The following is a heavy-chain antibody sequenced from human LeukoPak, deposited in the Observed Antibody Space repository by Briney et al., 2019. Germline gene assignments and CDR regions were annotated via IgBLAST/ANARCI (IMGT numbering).Heavy chain of an antibody. CDR1: GFTFSDYT. CDR3: ARDCSSTSGCWGP. Sequence: PGGSLRLSCAASGFTFSDYTMNWVRLAPGKGLEWVSSISGSSNYIYYADSVKGRFTISRGNAKNSLYLQMNSLTAEDTAVYYCARDCSSTSGCWGPWGQGTLVTVS. V-gene: IGHV3-21*01. J-gene: IGHJ5*02. CDR2: ISGSSNYI. D-gene: IGHD2-2*01.